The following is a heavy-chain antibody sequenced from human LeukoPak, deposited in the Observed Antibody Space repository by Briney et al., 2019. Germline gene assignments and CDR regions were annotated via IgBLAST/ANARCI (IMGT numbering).Heavy chain of an antibody. V-gene: IGHV4-59*01. CDR3: ARHYNWFDP. Sequence: SETLSLTCTVSGGSISRYSWSWIRQPPGKGLEWIGNIFYSGNTNYNPSLKSRVTISIDTSQNQFSLKLSSVTAADTATYYCARHYNWFDPWGQGILVTVSS. CDR1: GGSISRYS. CDR2: IFYSGNT. J-gene: IGHJ5*02.